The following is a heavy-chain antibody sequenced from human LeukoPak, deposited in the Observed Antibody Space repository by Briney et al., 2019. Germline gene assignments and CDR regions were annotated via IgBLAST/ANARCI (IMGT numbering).Heavy chain of an antibody. J-gene: IGHJ4*02. CDR3: ARDYGFDY. D-gene: IGHD3-16*01. CDR1: GFTFSSYW. V-gene: IGHV3-7*03. CDR2: IKQDGSEK. Sequence: GGSLRLSCAGSGFTFSSYWMSWVRQAPGKGLEWVANIKQDGSEKYYVDSVKGRFTISRDNAKNSLYLQMNSLRAEDTAVYYCARDYGFDYWGQGTLVTVSS.